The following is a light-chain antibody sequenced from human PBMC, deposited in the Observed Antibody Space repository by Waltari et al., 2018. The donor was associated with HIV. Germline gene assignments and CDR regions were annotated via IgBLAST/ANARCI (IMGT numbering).Light chain of an antibody. CDR2: TNN. J-gene: IGLJ2*01. CDR3: AAWDASLSVV. CDR1: SSNIGRNY. V-gene: IGLV1-47*01. Sequence: QSVLTQPPSASGTPGQRVTISCSGSSSNIGRNYVYWYQQLPGTAPKLLIVTNNQRPSGVPDRFSGSKSGTSASLAISGLRSEDEADYYCAAWDASLSVVFGGGTKLTVL.